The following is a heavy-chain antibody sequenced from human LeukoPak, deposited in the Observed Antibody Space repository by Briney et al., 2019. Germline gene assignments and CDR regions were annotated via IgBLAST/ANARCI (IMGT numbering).Heavy chain of an antibody. Sequence: SETLSLTCTVSTYSISSGYYWGWIRPPPGKGPEWIGNIYHNGNTYYNPSLKSRVTISVDTSKKQFSLKLRTATAADTAVYYCARIEAVTRGYNHAYYFDYWGQGTLVTVSS. CDR2: IYHNGNT. J-gene: IGHJ4*02. CDR1: TYSISSGYY. CDR3: ARIEAVTRGYNHAYYFDY. V-gene: IGHV4-38-2*02. D-gene: IGHD5-18*01.